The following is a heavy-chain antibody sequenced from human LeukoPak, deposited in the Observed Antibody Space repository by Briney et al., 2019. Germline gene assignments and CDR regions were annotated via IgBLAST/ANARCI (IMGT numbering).Heavy chain of an antibody. CDR2: IYYSGST. Sequence: RSSETLSLTCTVSGGSISSGGYYWSWIRQHPGKGLEWIGYIYYSGSTYYNPSLKSRVTISVDTSKNQFSLKLSSVTAADTAVYYCAGERLYCSSTSCYISYYGMDVWGQGTTVTVSS. CDR3: AGERLYCSSTSCYISYYGMDV. J-gene: IGHJ6*02. D-gene: IGHD2-2*02. CDR1: GGSISSGGYY. V-gene: IGHV4-31*03.